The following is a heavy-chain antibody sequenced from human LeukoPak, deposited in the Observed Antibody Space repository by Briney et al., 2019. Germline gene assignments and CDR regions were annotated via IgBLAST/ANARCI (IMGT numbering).Heavy chain of an antibody. CDR2: INPNGGNT. V-gene: IGHV1-46*01. D-gene: IGHD5-18*01. CDR3: ARAAGDSYGYRYYFDH. J-gene: IGHJ4*02. CDR1: GYTFSYYY. Sequence: ASVKVSCKASGYTFSYYYIHWVRQAPGHGLEWMGLINPNGGNTDYAQKFQGRVTMTRDTSTSTVYMELSSLRSEDTAMYYCARAAGDSYGYRYYFDHWGQGTLVTVSS.